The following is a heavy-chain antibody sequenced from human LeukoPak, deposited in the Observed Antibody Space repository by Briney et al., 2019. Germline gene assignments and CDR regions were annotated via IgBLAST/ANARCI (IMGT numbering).Heavy chain of an antibody. CDR2: FYHSGGT. Sequence: SETLSLTCTVSGGSISSYYWNWIRQPPGKGLEWIGYFYHSGGTNYNPSLEGRVSMSVDTSKNQLFLKLTSVTAADTAMYYCAGGYSSGWCGGRNWFDPWGQGTLVTVSA. CDR3: AGGYSSGWCGGRNWFDP. V-gene: IGHV4-59*01. D-gene: IGHD6-19*01. CDR1: GGSISSYY. J-gene: IGHJ5*02.